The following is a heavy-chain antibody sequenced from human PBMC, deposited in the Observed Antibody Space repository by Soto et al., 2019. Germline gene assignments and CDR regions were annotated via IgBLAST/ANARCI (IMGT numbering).Heavy chain of an antibody. CDR2: GSYSGTT. CDR3: ARGATVTQFDY. CDR1: GVSVSSGSFY. D-gene: IGHD4-17*01. J-gene: IGHJ4*02. Sequence: SETLSLTCTVSGVSVSSGSFYWAWIRQPPGKGLEWIGFGSYSGTTNYKPSPKSRVTISVDTSRSQISLKVSSLTAADTAVYYCARGATVTQFDYWGRGTRGTVSA. V-gene: IGHV4-61*01.